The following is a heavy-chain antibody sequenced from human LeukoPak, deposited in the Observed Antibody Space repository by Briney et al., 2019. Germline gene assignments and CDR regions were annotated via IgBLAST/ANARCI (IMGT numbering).Heavy chain of an antibody. CDR2: ISWNSGSI. D-gene: IGHD3-22*01. V-gene: IGHV3-9*01. CDR1: GFTFDDYA. J-gene: IGHJ4*02. CDR3: AKALYYYDSSGYCFDY. Sequence: PGRSLRLSCAASGFTFDDYAMHWVRQAPGKGLEWVSGISWNSGSIGYADSVKGRFTISRDNAKNSLYLQMNSLRAEDTALYYCAKALYYYDSSGYCFDYWGQGTLVTVSS.